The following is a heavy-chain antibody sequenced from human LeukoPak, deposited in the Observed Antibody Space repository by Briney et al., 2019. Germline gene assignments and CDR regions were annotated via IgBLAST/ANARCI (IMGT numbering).Heavy chain of an antibody. V-gene: IGHV3-74*01. D-gene: IGHD3-22*01. CDR1: GFTFSSYA. CDR3: ASWSSQGSGYYIDY. J-gene: IGHJ4*02. Sequence: GGSLRLSCAASGFTFSSYAMSWVRQAPGKGLEWVSRINSDGSSATYADSVKGRFTISRDNAKNTLYLQMNSLRAEDTAVYYCASWSSQGSGYYIDYWGQGTLVTVSS. CDR2: INSDGSSA.